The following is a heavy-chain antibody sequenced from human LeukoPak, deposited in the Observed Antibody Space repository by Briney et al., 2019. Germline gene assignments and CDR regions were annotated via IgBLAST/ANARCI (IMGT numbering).Heavy chain of an antibody. CDR3: AREAVTRRNGMDV. CDR2: INPNSGGT. J-gene: IGHJ6*02. CDR1: GYTFTGYY. D-gene: IGHD4-17*01. V-gene: IGHV1-2*04. Sequence: GASVKVSCKASGYTFTGYYMHWVRQAPGQGLEWMGWINPNSGGTNYAQKFQGWVTMTRDTSISTAYMELSRLRSDDTAVYYCAREAVTRRNGMDVWGQGTTVTVSS.